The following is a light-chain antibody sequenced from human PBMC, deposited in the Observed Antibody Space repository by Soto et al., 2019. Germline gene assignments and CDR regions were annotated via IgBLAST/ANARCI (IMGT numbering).Light chain of an antibody. CDR1: SSDVGGYNY. Sequence: QSALTQPASVSGSPGQSITISCTGTSSDVGGYNYVSWYQQHPGKAPKLMIYDVSNGPSGVSNRFSGSKSGNTASLTISGLQAEDEADYYCISYTSSSTDVVFGGGTKLTVL. V-gene: IGLV2-14*01. CDR3: ISYTSSSTDVV. CDR2: DVS. J-gene: IGLJ2*01.